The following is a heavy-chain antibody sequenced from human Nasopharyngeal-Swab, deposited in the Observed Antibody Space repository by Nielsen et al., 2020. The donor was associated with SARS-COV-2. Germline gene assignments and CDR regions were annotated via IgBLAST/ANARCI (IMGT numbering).Heavy chain of an antibody. V-gene: IGHV5-10-1*01. Sequence: GESLKISCKGSGYNFSSSWITWVRQMPGKGLEWMGRIDPSDSYTNYNPSFQGHVTVSADKSISTAYLQWSSLKASDTAMYYCASSYCDLINCYAERFDPWGQGTLVTVSS. CDR3: ASSYCDLINCYAERFDP. D-gene: IGHD2-21*01. J-gene: IGHJ5*02. CDR1: GYNFSSSW. CDR2: IDPSDSYT.